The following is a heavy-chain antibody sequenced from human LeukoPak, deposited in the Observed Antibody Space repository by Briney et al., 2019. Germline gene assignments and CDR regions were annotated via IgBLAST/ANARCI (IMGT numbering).Heavy chain of an antibody. CDR1: GYTFTSYD. CDR3: ARVYRQLRPYYFDY. J-gene: IGHJ4*02. V-gene: IGHV1-8*01. CDR2: MNPNSGNT. Sequence: ASVKVSCKASGYTFTSYDINWVRQATGQGLEWMGWMNPNSGNTGYAQKFQGRVTMTRNTSISTAYMELSSQRSEDTAVYYCARVYRQLRPYYFDYWGQGTLVTVSS. D-gene: IGHD4-23*01.